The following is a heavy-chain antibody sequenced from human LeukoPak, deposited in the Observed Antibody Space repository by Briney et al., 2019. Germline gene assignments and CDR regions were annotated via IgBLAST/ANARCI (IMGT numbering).Heavy chain of an antibody. CDR2: ISWDGDST. D-gene: IGHD2-2*01. CDR3: AKDILGDCSSTSCRPGAFDY. J-gene: IGHJ4*02. CDR1: GFIFDDYT. V-gene: IGHV3-43*01. Sequence: PGGSLRLSCVTSGFIFDDYTMHWVRQAPGKGLEWVSLISWDGDSTYYADSVKGRFTISRDNSRNSLYLQMNSLRIEDTALYYCAKDILGDCSSTSCRPGAFDYWGQGTLVTVSS.